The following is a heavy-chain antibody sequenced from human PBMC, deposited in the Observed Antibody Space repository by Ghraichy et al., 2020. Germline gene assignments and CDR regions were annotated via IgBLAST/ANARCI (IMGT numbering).Heavy chain of an antibody. Sequence: GGSLRLSCAASGFTFSSYGMHWVRQAPGKGLEWVAFIRYDGSNKYYADSVKGRFTISRDNSKNTLYLQMNSLRAEDTAVYYCAKDLTYYGDATYYFDYWGQGTLVTVSS. J-gene: IGHJ4*02. CDR1: GFTFSSYG. V-gene: IGHV3-30*02. CDR3: AKDLTYYGDATYYFDY. CDR2: IRYDGSNK. D-gene: IGHD4-17*01.